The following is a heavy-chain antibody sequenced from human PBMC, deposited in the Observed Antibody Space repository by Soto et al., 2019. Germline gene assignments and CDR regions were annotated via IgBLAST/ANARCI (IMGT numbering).Heavy chain of an antibody. D-gene: IGHD2-2*01. CDR3: AKLEYCSSTSWIGCYFDY. Sequence: EVQLLESGGGLVQPGGSLRLSCAASGFTFSSYAMSWVRQAPGKGLEWVSAISGSGGSTYYADSVKGRFTISRDNSKNTLYLQMNSLGAEDTAVYYCAKLEYCSSTSWIGCYFDYWGQGTLVTVSS. V-gene: IGHV3-23*01. CDR1: GFTFSSYA. CDR2: ISGSGGST. J-gene: IGHJ4*02.